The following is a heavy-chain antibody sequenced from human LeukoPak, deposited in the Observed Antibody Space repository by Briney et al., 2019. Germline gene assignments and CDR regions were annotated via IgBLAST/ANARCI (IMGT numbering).Heavy chain of an antibody. CDR3: ARVVAAAGYNWFDP. D-gene: IGHD6-13*01. J-gene: IGHJ5*02. Sequence: TLSLTCAVSGGSISSGGYSWSWIRQLPGKGLEWIGYIYHSGSTYYNPSLKSRVTISVDRSKNQFSLNLSSVTAADTAVYYCARVVAAAGYNWFDPWGQGTLVTVSS. CDR1: GGSISSGGYS. CDR2: IYHSGST. V-gene: IGHV4-30-2*01.